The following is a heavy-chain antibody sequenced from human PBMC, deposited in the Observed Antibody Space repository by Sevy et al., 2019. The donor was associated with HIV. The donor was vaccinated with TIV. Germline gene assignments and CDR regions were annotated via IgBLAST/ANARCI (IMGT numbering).Heavy chain of an antibody. D-gene: IGHD3-22*01. CDR1: GFTVSSKH. Sequence: GSLRLSCAASGFTVSSKHMNWVRQAPGKGLEWVATIYTGGNTYYADSVKGRFTISRDSFTLYLQMNSLRVEDTAVYYCARDPDSSLDSFDMWGQGTMVTVSS. CDR2: IYTGGNT. V-gene: IGHV3-53*01. J-gene: IGHJ3*02. CDR3: ARDPDSSLDSFDM.